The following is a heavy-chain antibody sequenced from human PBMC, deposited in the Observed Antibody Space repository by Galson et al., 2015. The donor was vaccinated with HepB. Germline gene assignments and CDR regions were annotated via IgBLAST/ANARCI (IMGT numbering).Heavy chain of an antibody. CDR3: ARDREIVVVVAATRREASSDAFDI. D-gene: IGHD2-15*01. J-gene: IGHJ3*02. CDR1: GYTFTSYG. CDR2: ISAYNGNT. V-gene: IGHV1-18*01. Sequence: SVKVSCKASGYTFTSYGISWVRQAPGQGLEWMGWISAYNGNTNYAQKLQGRVTMTTDTSTSTAYMELRSLRSDDTAVYYCARDREIVVVVAATRREASSDAFDIWGQGTMVTVSS.